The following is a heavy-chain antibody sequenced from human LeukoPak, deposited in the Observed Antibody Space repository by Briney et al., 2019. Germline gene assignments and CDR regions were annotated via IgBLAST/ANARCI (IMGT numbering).Heavy chain of an antibody. D-gene: IGHD6-13*01. J-gene: IGHJ5*02. CDR1: GGSISSGGYY. CDR2: IYYSGST. Sequence: PSETLSLTCTVSGGSISSGGYYWSWIRQHPGKGLEWIGYIYYSGSTYYNPSLKSRVTISVDTSKNQFSLKLSSVTAADTAVDYCARGSYGFLAAADSSLDPWGQGTLVTVSS. CDR3: ARGSYGFLAAADSSLDP. V-gene: IGHV4-31*03.